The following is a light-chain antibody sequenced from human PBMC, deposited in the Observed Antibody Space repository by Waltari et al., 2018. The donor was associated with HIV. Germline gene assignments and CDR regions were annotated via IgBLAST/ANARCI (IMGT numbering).Light chain of an antibody. CDR2: AAS. V-gene: IGKV1-9*01. CDR3: QQLNSYPWT. CDR1: HGIVNY. Sequence: DIQVTQSPSFLSASIGDRVTISCRASHGIVNYLAWYQQKPGEAPRLLIDAASTLQSGVPSRFSGSGSGTEFTLTISSLQAEDFATYHCQQLNSYPWTFGQGTKVEI. J-gene: IGKJ1*01.